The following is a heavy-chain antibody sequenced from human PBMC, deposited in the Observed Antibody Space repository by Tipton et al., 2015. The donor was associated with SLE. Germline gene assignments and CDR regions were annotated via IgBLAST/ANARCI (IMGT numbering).Heavy chain of an antibody. CDR3: AARGAVWDY. D-gene: IGHD3-10*01. J-gene: IGHJ4*02. CDR2: INHSGST. Sequence: TLSLTCAVYGGSFSGYYWSWIRQPPGKGLEWIGEINHSGSTNYNPSLKSRVTISVDTSKNQFSLKLSSVTAADTAVYYCAARGAVWDYWGQGTLVTVSS. CDR1: GGSFSGYY. V-gene: IGHV4-34*01.